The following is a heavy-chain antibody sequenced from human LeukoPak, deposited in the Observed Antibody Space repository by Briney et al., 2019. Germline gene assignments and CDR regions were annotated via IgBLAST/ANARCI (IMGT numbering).Heavy chain of an antibody. J-gene: IGHJ6*04. Sequence: GGSLRLSCAASGFTFSDYSMNWVRQATGKGLEWVSYISSIGATIYYADSVKGRFTISRDNAKNSLFLQMNSLRAKDTAVYYCAELGITMIGGVWGKGTTVTISS. CDR3: AELGITMIGGV. CDR1: GFTFSDYS. CDR2: ISSIGATI. V-gene: IGHV3-48*03. D-gene: IGHD3-10*02.